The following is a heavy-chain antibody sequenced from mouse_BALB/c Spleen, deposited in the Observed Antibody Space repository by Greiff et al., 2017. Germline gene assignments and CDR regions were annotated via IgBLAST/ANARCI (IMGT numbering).Heavy chain of an antibody. CDR3: AMSGSYGKYAIDY. CDR2: IWSGGST. J-gene: IGHJ4*01. D-gene: IGHD1-1*02. Sequence: VQRVESGPGLVQPSQSLSITCTASGFSLTSYGVHWVRQAPGKGLEWLGVIWSGGSTAYNAAFISRMGISKDNSKSQVFFKMNSLQANDTAIYYCAMSGSYGKYAIDYWGQGTSVTVSS. V-gene: IGHV2-2*02. CDR1: GFSLTSYG.